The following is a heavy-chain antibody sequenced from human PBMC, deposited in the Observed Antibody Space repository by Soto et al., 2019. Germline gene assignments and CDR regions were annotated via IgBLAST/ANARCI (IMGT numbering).Heavy chain of an antibody. CDR1: GFTFDDYA. CDR3: AKAPGYCSGGSCSSRSYFDY. CDR2: IRWNSGTL. Sequence: EVQLVESGGGLVQPGRSLRLSCTASGFTFDDYAMHWVRQAPGKGLEWVSGIRWNSGTLGYADSVRGRFTISRDNAKNSLYLLMNSLRPEDAAFYYCAKAPGYCSGGSCSSRSYFDYWGQGTLVTVSS. V-gene: IGHV3-9*01. D-gene: IGHD2-15*01. J-gene: IGHJ4*02.